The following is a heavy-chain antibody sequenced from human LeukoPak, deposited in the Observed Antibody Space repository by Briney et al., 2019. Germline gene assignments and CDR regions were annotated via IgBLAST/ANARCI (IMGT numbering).Heavy chain of an antibody. V-gene: IGHV3-21*01. CDR3: ASEGTIPDAVFDY. CDR2: ITSSSYR. Sequence: GGSLRLSCAASGFTFSSYSMNWVRQAPGRGLEWVSSITSSSYRYYAGSVKGRFTISRDNAKNSLYLQMNSLRAEDTAVYYCASEGTIPDAVFDYWGQGTLVTVSS. CDR1: GFTFSSYS. D-gene: IGHD3-3*01. J-gene: IGHJ4*02.